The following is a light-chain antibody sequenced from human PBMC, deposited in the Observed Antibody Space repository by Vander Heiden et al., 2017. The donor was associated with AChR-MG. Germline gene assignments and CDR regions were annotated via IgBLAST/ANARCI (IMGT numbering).Light chain of an antibody. CDR1: QDLSNK. CDR3: QQYNEWPWT. V-gene: IGKV3-15*01. Sequence: EIFMTQSPATLSVSPGEGATLSCRASQDLSNKIAWYQQKPGQAPRLLTYAASTRASGVPGRFTGSGSGTQFTLTISSLQTEDSAFYFCQQYNEWPWTFGQGTNV. J-gene: IGKJ1*01. CDR2: AAS.